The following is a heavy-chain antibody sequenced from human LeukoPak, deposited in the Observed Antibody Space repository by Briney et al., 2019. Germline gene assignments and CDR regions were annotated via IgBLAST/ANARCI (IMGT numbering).Heavy chain of an antibody. D-gene: IGHD2-2*02. V-gene: IGHV1-69*01. J-gene: IGHJ5*02. CDR3: ARVAGGRYCSSTSCYMRVWLDP. Sequence: GASVKVSCKASRGTFSSYAITWVRQAPGQGLEWMGGIIPIFGTANYAQKFQGRVTITADEFTSTAYMELSSLRSEDTAVYYCARVAGGRYCSSTSCYMRVWLDPWGQGTVVTVSS. CDR2: IIPIFGTA. CDR1: RGTFSSYA.